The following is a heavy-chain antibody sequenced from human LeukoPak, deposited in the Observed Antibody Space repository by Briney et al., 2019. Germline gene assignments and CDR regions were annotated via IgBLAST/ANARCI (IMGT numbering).Heavy chain of an antibody. D-gene: IGHD4-17*01. V-gene: IGHV3-23*01. CDR1: GFTFSNYA. Sequence: GRSLRLSCAASGFTFSNYALTWVRQAPGRGLEWVSSISGVNTYYADSVKGRFSISRDNYKNTLYLQMSSLRAEDTAVYYCARDPNGNYVGAFDFQRWGQGTLVTVSS. J-gene: IGHJ1*01. CDR3: ARDPNGNYVGAFDFQR. CDR2: ISGVNT.